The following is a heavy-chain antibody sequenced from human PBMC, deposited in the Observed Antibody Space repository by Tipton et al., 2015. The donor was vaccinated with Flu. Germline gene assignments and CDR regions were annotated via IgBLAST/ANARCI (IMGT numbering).Heavy chain of an antibody. Sequence: LRLSCTVSGGSISSYYWSWIRQPPGKGLEWIGYIYYSGSTNYNPSLKSRVTISVDTSKNQFSLKLSPVTAADTAVYYCARLGASRELDYWGQGTLVTVSS. V-gene: IGHV4-59*08. CDR3: ARLGASRELDY. D-gene: IGHD4/OR15-4a*01. CDR1: GGSISSYY. CDR2: IYYSGST. J-gene: IGHJ4*02.